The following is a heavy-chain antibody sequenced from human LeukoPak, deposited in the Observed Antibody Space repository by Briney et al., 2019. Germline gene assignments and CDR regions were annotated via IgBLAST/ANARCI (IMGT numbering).Heavy chain of an antibody. CDR2: IYYSGST. D-gene: IGHD4-17*01. CDR3: ARQKASGDFHFDY. CDR1: GGSISSYY. Sequence: SETLSLTCTVSGGSISSYYWSWIRQPPGKGLEWIGYIYYSGSTNYNPSLKSRVTISVDTSKNQFSLKLSSVTAADTAVYYCARQKASGDFHFDYWGQGTLVTVSS. V-gene: IGHV4-59*08. J-gene: IGHJ4*02.